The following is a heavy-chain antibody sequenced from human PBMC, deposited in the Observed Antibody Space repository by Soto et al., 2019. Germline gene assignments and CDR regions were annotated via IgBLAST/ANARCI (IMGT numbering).Heavy chain of an antibody. CDR2: TYYRAKWYF. Sequence: QVPLQLSGPGLVTPPQTLSLTCAISGDSVSSNSAGWNWIRQTPSRGLEWLGRTYYRAKWYFNYAVSVESRITINPDTSKNQFSLQLSSVTPDDTAVYYCARGSWDDVSGHYYMDVWGKGTTVTVSS. V-gene: IGHV6-1*01. D-gene: IGHD1-1*01. CDR1: GDSVSSNSAG. J-gene: IGHJ6*03. CDR3: ARGSWDDVSGHYYMDV.